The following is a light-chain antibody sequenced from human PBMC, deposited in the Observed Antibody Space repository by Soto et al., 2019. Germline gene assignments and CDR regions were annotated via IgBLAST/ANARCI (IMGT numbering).Light chain of an antibody. V-gene: IGLV2-14*01. CDR2: DVS. Sequence: QSALHQPASVSGSPGQSITISCTGTSSDVGGYNYVSWYQQHPGKAPKLMIYDVSNRPSGVSNRFSGSKSGNTASLTISGLQAEDEADYSCSSYTSSSTLVVFGGGTKLTVL. CDR3: SSYTSSSTLVV. CDR1: SSDVGGYNY. J-gene: IGLJ2*01.